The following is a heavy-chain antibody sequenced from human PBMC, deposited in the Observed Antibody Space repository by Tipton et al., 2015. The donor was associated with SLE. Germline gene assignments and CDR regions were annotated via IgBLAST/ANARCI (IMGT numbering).Heavy chain of an antibody. CDR1: GFTLSGSA. CDR2: IRSKANSYAT. CDR3: ATDGEGDLYYFDY. J-gene: IGHJ4*02. D-gene: IGHD5-24*01. V-gene: IGHV3-73*01. Sequence: SLRLSCAASGFTLSGSAMHWVRQASGKGLEWVGRIRSKANSYATAYAASVKGRFTISRDNSKNTLYLQMNSLRAEDTAIYYCATDGEGDLYYFDYWGQGTLVTVSS.